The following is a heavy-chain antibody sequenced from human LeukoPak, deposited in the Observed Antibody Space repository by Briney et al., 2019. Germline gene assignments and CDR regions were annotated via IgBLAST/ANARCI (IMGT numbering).Heavy chain of an antibody. CDR3: AKGYGIQLYPPYKTMVGIDY. J-gene: IGHJ4*02. V-gene: IGHV3-33*06. Sequence: GRSLRLSCAASGFTFSSYGMHWVRQAPGKGLEWVAVIWYDGSNKYYADSVKGRFTISRDNSKNTLYLQMNSLRAEDTAVYYCAKGYGIQLYPPYKTMVGIDYWGQGTLVTVSS. D-gene: IGHD5-18*01. CDR1: GFTFSSYG. CDR2: IWYDGSNK.